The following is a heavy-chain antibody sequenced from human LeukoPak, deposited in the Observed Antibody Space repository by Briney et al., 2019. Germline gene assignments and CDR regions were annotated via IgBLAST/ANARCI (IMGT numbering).Heavy chain of an antibody. J-gene: IGHJ4*02. CDR3: ASGTGGGNPFDY. Sequence: SQTLSLTCTVPGGSISSSSYYWGWIRQPPGKGLEWIGSIYYSGSTYYNPSLKSRVTISVDTSQNQFSLKLSSVTAADTAVYYCASGTGGGNPFDYWGQGTLVTVSS. V-gene: IGHV4-39*07. D-gene: IGHD4-23*01. CDR1: GGSISSSSYY. CDR2: IYYSGST.